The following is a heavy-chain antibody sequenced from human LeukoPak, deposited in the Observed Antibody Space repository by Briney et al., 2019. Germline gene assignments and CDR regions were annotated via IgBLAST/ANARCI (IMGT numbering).Heavy chain of an antibody. V-gene: IGHV1-8*03. J-gene: IGHJ4*02. CDR3: ARGSVGYSSSWYEY. D-gene: IGHD6-13*01. CDR2: MNPNSGNT. Sequence: ASVKVSCKASGYTFTGYYMHWVRQAPGQGLEWMGWMNPNSGNTGYAQKFQGRVTITRNTFISTAYMELSSLRSEDTAVYYCARGSVGYSSSWYEYWGQGTLVTVSS. CDR1: GYTFTGYY.